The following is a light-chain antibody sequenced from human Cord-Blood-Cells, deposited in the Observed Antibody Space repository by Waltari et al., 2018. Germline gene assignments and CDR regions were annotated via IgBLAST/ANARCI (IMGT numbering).Light chain of an antibody. Sequence: QSALTQPRSVSGSPGQPVTIACTGTSRDVGGYNYFSWSQQHPGKAPKLMIYDVSKRPSGVPDRFSGSKSGNTASLTISGLQAEDEADYYCCSYEGSYVFGTGTKVTVL. CDR1: SRDVGGYNY. V-gene: IGLV2-11*01. CDR3: CSYEGSYV. CDR2: DVS. J-gene: IGLJ1*01.